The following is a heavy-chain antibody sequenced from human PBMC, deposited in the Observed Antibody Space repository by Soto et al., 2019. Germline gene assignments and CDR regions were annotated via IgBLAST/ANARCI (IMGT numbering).Heavy chain of an antibody. V-gene: IGHV3-30-3*01. J-gene: IGHJ4*02. CDR3: ARDSRNGFGELLSEKGLDY. CDR2: ISYDGSNK. D-gene: IGHD3-10*01. Sequence: GGSLRLSCAASGFTFSSYAMHWVRQAPGKGLEWVAVISYDGSNKYYADSVKGRFTISRDNSKNTLYLQMNSLRAEDTAVYYCARDSRNGFGELLSEKGLDYWGQGTLVTVSS. CDR1: GFTFSSYA.